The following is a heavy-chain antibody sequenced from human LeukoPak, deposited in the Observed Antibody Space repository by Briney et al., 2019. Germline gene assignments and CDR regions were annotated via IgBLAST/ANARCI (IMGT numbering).Heavy chain of an antibody. CDR1: GGSISTSGYY. Sequence: SSETLSLTYSVSGGSISTSGYYWAWIRQPPGKGLEWIGSIYHSESTYYSPSLKSRVTISVDTSKNQFSLKLSSVAAADTAVYYCARQKHYGQGFLSGRVNPNFDYWGQGTLVTVSS. V-gene: IGHV4-39*01. J-gene: IGHJ4*02. CDR2: IYHSEST. CDR3: ARQKHYGQGFLSGRVNPNFDY. D-gene: IGHD3-10*01.